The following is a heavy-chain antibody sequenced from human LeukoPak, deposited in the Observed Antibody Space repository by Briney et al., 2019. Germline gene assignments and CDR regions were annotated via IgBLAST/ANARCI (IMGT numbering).Heavy chain of an antibody. V-gene: IGHV3-23*01. CDR2: ISGSGGST. CDR3: AKEAPGYFDY. J-gene: IGHJ4*02. CDR1: GFTFSSYA. Sequence: PGGSLRLSCAASGFTFSSYAMNWVRHTPEKGLEWVSAISGSGGSTYYADSVKGRFTIPRDNSKNTLYLQMNSLRAEDTAVYYCAKEAPGYFDYWGQGTLVTVSS.